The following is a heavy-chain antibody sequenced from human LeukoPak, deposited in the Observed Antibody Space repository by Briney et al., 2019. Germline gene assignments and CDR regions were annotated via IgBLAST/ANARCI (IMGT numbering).Heavy chain of an antibody. D-gene: IGHD6-13*01. CDR1: GYTFTGYC. CDR3: ARESAIVAAGRPDQSFDY. Sequence: GASVKVSCKASGYTFTGYCLHWVRQAPGQGLEWMGWINPNSGTTNYPQKFQGRVTMTRDTSINTAYMELFSLRPDDTAVYYCARESAIVAAGRPDQSFDYWGQGTLVTVSS. V-gene: IGHV1-2*02. J-gene: IGHJ4*02. CDR2: INPNSGTT.